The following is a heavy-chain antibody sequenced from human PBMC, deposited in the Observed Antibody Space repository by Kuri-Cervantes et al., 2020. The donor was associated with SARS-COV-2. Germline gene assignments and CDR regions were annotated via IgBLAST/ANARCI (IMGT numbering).Heavy chain of an antibody. Sequence: SETLSLTCTVPGGSISSGSYYWSWIRQPAGKGLEWIGRIYTSGSTNYNPSLKSRVTISVDTSKNQFSLKLSSVTAADTAVYYCASVSSGWYVVGYWGQGTLVTVSS. D-gene: IGHD6-19*01. J-gene: IGHJ4*02. V-gene: IGHV4-61*02. CDR2: IYTSGST. CDR1: GGSISSGSYY. CDR3: ASVSSGWYVVGY.